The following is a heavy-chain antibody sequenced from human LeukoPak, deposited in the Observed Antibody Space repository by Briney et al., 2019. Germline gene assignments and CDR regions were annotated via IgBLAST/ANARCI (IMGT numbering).Heavy chain of an antibody. V-gene: IGHV1-18*01. CDR2: ISPYRGDT. D-gene: IGHD3-22*01. Sequence: ASVKVSCKASGYTYNSSVISWVRQAPGQGLEWMGWISPYRGDTEYAQKIQGRVSMTTDTSTSTAYMELRSLRSDDTAVYYCARQVLIVGGRYGMDVWGQGTTVTVSS. CDR3: ARQVLIVGGRYGMDV. J-gene: IGHJ6*02. CDR1: GYTYNSSV.